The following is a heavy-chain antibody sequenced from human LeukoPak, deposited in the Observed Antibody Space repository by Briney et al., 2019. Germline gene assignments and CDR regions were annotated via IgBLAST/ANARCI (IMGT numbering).Heavy chain of an antibody. CDR1: GFTFSTYA. J-gene: IGHJ3*02. V-gene: IGHV3-13*01. Sequence: GGSLSLSCAASGFTFSTYAMHWVPQATGKGLEWVSSIGTAGDTYYPGSVKGRFTISRENAKNSLYLQINSLRAGDTAVYYCARAVSSAFDIWGQGTMVTVSS. CDR2: IGTAGDT. CDR3: ARAVSSAFDI.